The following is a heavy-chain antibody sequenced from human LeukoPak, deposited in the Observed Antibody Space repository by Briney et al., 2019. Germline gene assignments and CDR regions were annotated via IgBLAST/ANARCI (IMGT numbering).Heavy chain of an antibody. V-gene: IGHV3-48*01. CDR1: GFTFSSYS. J-gene: IGHJ3*02. CDR3: ARAYYYGSGSYAFDI. Sequence: GGSLRLSCAASGFTFSSYSMNWVRQAPGKGLEWVSYISSSSSTIYYADSVKGRFTISRDNAKNSLYLQMNSLRAEDTAVYYCARAYYYGSGSYAFDIWGQGTMVTVPS. CDR2: ISSSSSTI. D-gene: IGHD3-10*01.